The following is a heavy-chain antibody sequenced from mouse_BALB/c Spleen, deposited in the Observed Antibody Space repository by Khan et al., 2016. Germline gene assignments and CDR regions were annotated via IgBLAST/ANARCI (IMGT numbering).Heavy chain of an antibody. Sequence: EVELVESGGGLVKPGGSLKLSCAASGFTFSSYVMSWVRQTPEKRLEWVASISSGGSTYYPDSVKGRFAISRDSARNILYLQMSSLRSEDTAMYYCARGRYYGSSPYWYFDVWGAGTTVTVSS. J-gene: IGHJ1*01. CDR3: ARGRYYGSSPYWYFDV. V-gene: IGHV5-6-5*01. CDR2: ISSGGST. D-gene: IGHD1-1*01. CDR1: GFTFSSYV.